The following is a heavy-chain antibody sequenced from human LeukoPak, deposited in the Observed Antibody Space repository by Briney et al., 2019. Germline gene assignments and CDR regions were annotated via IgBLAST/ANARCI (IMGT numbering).Heavy chain of an antibody. CDR3: ARTRIAAAGITFDF. Sequence: GGSLRLSCAASGFTFSSYSMNWVREAPGKGLEWVSSISSSDNYLYYADSVKGRFTISRDNAKNSLYLQMNSLRAGDTAVYYCARTRIAAAGITFDFWDQGTLVTVSS. CDR2: ISSSDNYL. CDR1: GFTFSSYS. J-gene: IGHJ4*02. D-gene: IGHD6-13*01. V-gene: IGHV3-21*01.